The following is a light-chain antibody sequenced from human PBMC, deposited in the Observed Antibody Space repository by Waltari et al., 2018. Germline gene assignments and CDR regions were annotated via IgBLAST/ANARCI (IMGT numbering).Light chain of an antibody. Sequence: SYVVTQSPSVSVAPGETARLTCGGANIGSKSVHWSQQRPGQAPVLVISYDSDRPSGIPERFSGSNSGNTATLTISWVEADDEADYYCLVWHSTTDHHGVFGGGTKLTVL. V-gene: IGLV3-21*04. CDR1: NIGSKS. CDR2: YDS. CDR3: LVWHSTTDHHGV. J-gene: IGLJ2*01.